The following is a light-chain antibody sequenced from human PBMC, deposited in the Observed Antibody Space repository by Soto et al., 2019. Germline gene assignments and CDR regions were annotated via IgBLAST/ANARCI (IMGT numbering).Light chain of an antibody. J-gene: IGLJ1*01. Sequence: QSVLTQPPSVSGSPVQSVAISCTGTSSVVGSYNRVSWYQQPPGAAPKLMIYEVSNRPSGVPDRFSGSKSGNTASLTISGLQAEDEADYYCNSYTGSSTYVFGTGTKVTVL. CDR3: NSYTGSSTYV. CDR2: EVS. V-gene: IGLV2-18*02. CDR1: SSVVGSYNR.